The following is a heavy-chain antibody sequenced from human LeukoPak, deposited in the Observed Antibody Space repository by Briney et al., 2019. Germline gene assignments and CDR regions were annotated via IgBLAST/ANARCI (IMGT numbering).Heavy chain of an antibody. J-gene: IGHJ3*02. D-gene: IGHD3-22*01. CDR1: GFTFSDYY. V-gene: IGHV3-11*01. Sequence: GGSLKLSCAASGFTFSDYYMSWIRQAPGKGLGRLSYIYGIHSTISYAASVKGRFTISRDNAKNSLYLQMNSLRAEDTAVYYCARDAYYYDSSSYYRNAFDIWGQGTVVTVSS. CDR3: ARDAYYYDSSSYYRNAFDI. CDR2: IYGIHSTI.